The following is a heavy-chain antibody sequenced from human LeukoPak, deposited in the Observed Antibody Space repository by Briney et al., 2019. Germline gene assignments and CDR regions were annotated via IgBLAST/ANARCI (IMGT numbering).Heavy chain of an antibody. J-gene: IGHJ4*02. CDR1: GGSFSGYY. CDR3: ARVPLSWQDPFDF. Sequence: SETLSLTCGVYGGSFSGYYWSWIRQPPGKGLEWIGEVSQTGSGRTNYNPSLKSRVTISVDTSKNQFALELTSVTAADTAMYYCARVPLSWQDPFDFWGQGTLVTVSS. D-gene: IGHD2/OR15-2a*01. V-gene: IGHV4-34*01. CDR2: VSQTGSGRT.